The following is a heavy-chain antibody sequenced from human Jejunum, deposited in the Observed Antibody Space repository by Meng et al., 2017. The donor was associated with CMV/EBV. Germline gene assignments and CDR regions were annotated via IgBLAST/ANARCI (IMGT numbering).Heavy chain of an antibody. CDR2: IYYSGIT. CDR3: ARTVYSSSFIDY. CDR1: GGAISSGDYY. V-gene: IGHV4-30-4*01. D-gene: IGHD6-13*01. Sequence: VSGGAISSGDYYWRWIRQPPGKGLEWIGYIYYSGITYFNPSLKSRVTISVDTSKNQFSLKLTSVTVADTAVYYCARTVYSSSFIDYWGQGTLVTVSS. J-gene: IGHJ4*02.